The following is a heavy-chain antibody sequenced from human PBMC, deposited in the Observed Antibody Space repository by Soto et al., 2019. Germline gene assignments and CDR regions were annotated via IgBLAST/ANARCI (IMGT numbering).Heavy chain of an antibody. D-gene: IGHD3-3*01. V-gene: IGHV1-69*12. Sequence: QVQLVQSGAEVKKPGSSVKVSCKASGGTFSSYAISWVRQAPGQRLEWMGGIIPIFGTANYAQKFQGRVTIXAXEPXSTAYMELSSLRSEDTAVYYCARSALVEWDGCFDYWGQGTLVTVSS. CDR2: IIPIFGTA. CDR3: ARSALVEWDGCFDY. J-gene: IGHJ4*02. CDR1: GGTFSSYA.